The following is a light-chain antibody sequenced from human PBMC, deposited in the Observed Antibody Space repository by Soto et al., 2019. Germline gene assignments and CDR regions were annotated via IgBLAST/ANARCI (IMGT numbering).Light chain of an antibody. CDR3: QQSYGSPPFT. CDR2: AAS. V-gene: IGKV1-39*01. Sequence: DIQMTQSPSALSASVGDRVTITCRASQNIDPYLHWYRQKPGKAPELLIFAASSVPSEVPSRFSGSGSGTDFTLAISSLQPEDDATYYCQQSYGSPPFTFGPGTKVNIK. CDR1: QNIDPY. J-gene: IGKJ3*01.